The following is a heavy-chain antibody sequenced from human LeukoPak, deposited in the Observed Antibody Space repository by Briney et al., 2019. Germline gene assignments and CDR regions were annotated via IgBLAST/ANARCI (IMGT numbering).Heavy chain of an antibody. D-gene: IGHD3-22*01. J-gene: IGHJ4*02. CDR3: ASSLSGYYLYYFDY. Sequence: GGSLRLSCAASGFTFSNYGMHWVRQAPGKGLEWVAFIRYDGSNKYYADSVKGRFTISRDNSKNTLYLQMNSLRAEDTAVYYCASSLSGYYLYYFDYWGQGTLVTVSS. CDR2: IRYDGSNK. CDR1: GFTFSNYG. V-gene: IGHV3-30*02.